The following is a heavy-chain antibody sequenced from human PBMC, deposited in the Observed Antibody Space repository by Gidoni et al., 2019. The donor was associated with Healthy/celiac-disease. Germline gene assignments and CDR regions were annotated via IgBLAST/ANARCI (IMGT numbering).Heavy chain of an antibody. CDR3: ARDPRGNSGSYGLDY. J-gene: IGHJ4*02. V-gene: IGHV3-30-3*01. CDR1: GFTFSSYA. D-gene: IGHD1-26*01. CDR2: ISYDGSNK. Sequence: QVQRVESGGGVVQPGRALRLTCAASGFTFSSYAMHWVRQATGKGLEWVAVISYDGSNKYYAASVKGRFTISRDNSNHSLYLQMNSLRAEDTAVYYCARDPRGNSGSYGLDYWGQGTLVTVSS.